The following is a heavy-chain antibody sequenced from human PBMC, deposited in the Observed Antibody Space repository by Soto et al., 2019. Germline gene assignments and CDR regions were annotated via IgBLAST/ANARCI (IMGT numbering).Heavy chain of an antibody. CDR1: GFTFRTYW. Sequence: EVQLVESGGGLVQPGGSLRLSCGASGFTFRTYWLSWVRQVPGKGLEWVANINQDGSEKNYVDSVKGRFTISRDNAKNSLYLQMSSLRAEDTALYYCARDGSTSWYSYDYHGMDVWGKGTKVTVSS. CDR3: ARDGSTSWYSYDYHGMDV. D-gene: IGHD5-18*01. CDR2: INQDGSEK. J-gene: IGHJ6*04. V-gene: IGHV3-7*05.